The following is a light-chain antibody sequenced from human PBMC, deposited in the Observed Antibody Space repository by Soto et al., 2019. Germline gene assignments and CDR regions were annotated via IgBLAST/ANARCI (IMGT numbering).Light chain of an antibody. J-gene: IGKJ1*01. CDR1: QTISSW. CDR3: QQYNSYSRT. Sequence: DIQMTQSPSTLSASVRDRVTITRRASQTISSWLAWYQRKPGKAPTLLIYDASTLERGVPSRFSGTGSGTEFTLSIDSLQPDDFATYYCQQYNSYSRTFGQGTKVDIK. CDR2: DAS. V-gene: IGKV1-5*01.